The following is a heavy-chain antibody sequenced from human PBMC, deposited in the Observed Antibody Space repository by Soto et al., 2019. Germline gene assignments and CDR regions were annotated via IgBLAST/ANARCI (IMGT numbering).Heavy chain of an antibody. CDR2: VSRIGTTI. Sequence: PGGSLRLSCAASGFTFSSFHMNWVRQAPGRGLEWVAYVSRIGTTISYAESVKGRFTISRDDGKNALYLQMDGLRAEDSAVYYCVREKIHYYYGMDVWGQGTTVTVSS. CDR1: GFTFSSFH. J-gene: IGHJ6*02. CDR3: VREKIHYYYGMDV. V-gene: IGHV3-48*03.